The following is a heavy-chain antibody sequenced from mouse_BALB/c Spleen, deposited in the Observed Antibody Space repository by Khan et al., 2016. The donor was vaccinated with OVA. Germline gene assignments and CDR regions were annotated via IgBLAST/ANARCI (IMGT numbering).Heavy chain of an antibody. V-gene: IGHV5-6-5*01. Sequence: EVELVESGGGLVKPGGSLKLPCAASGFTFSNYAMSWVRQTPEKRLEWVASISSGDNIYYPDSVKGRFTISRDNARNILYLQMGSLRSEDTAMYYCARDYWFVYWGQGTLVTVSA. CDR1: GFTFSNYA. CDR2: ISSGDNI. CDR3: ARDYWFVY. J-gene: IGHJ3*01.